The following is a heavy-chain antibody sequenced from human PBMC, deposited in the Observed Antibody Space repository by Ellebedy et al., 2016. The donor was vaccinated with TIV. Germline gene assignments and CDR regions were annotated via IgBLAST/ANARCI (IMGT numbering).Heavy chain of an antibody. V-gene: IGHV4-61*01. CDR2: TYHNGNT. Sequence: MPSETLSLTCTVSDGTVRSESFYWSWIRQPPGKGPEWIGYTYHNGNTNYNPSLQSRVTISLDTSKNQFSLKVSSLTAADTAVYYCARNGYKVRGIIHWFDPWGQGTLVTVSS. D-gene: IGHD3-10*01. CDR3: ARNGYKVRGIIHWFDP. CDR1: DGTVRSESFY. J-gene: IGHJ5*02.